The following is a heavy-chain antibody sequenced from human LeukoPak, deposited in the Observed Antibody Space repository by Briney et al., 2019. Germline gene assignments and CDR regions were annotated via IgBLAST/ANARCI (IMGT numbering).Heavy chain of an antibody. CDR3: ARDPVAAGFDRWFDP. CDR1: GFTFSNYE. V-gene: IGHV3-48*03. J-gene: IGHJ5*02. CDR2: ISSSDNSI. Sequence: PGGSLRLSCAASGFTFSNYEMSWVRQAPGKGLEWVSYISSSDNSIYYADSVKGRFTISRDNAKTSLYLQMNSLRAEDTALYYCARDPVAAGFDRWFDPWGQGTLVTVSS. D-gene: IGHD2-21*01.